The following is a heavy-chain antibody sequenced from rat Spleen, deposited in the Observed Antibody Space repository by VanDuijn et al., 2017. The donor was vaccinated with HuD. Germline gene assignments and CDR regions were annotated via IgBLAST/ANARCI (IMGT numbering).Heavy chain of an antibody. D-gene: IGHD1-12*03. CDR2: ISYDGIST. J-gene: IGHJ3*01. CDR3: TRGWLSPYNWFAY. CDR1: GFTFNNYV. Sequence: EVQLVESGGGLVQPGRSLKLSCAASGFTFNNYVMSWVRQVPTKGLEWVATISYDGISTYYRDSVRGRFTISSDNAKSTLNLQMDSLRSEDTATYYCTRGWLSPYNWFAYWGQGTLVTVSS. V-gene: IGHV5-29*01.